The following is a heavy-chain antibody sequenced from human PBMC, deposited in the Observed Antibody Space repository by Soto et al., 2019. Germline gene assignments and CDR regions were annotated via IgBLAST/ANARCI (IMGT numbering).Heavy chain of an antibody. CDR2: IWYDGSNK. J-gene: IGHJ4*02. CDR1: GFTFSSYG. Sequence: GGSLRLSCAASGFTFSSYGMHWVRQAPGKGLEWVAVIWYDGSNKYYADSVKGRFTISRDNSKNTLYLQMNSLRAEDTAVYYCAREGGHDSSGYYYLFDYWGQGTLVTVSS. CDR3: AREGGHDSSGYYYLFDY. V-gene: IGHV3-33*01. D-gene: IGHD3-22*01.